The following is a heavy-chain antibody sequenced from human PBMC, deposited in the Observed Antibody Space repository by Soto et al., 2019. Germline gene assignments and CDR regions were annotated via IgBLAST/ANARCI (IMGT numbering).Heavy chain of an antibody. J-gene: IGHJ4*02. CDR2: IYYSGST. CDR3: ARVRYSSGWYEIDY. CDR1: GGSISSYY. V-gene: IGHV4-59*01. D-gene: IGHD6-19*01. Sequence: SETLSLTXTVSGGSISSYYWSWIRQPPGKGLEWIGYIYYSGSTNYNPSLKSRVTISVDTSKNQFSLKLSSVTAADTAVYYCARVRYSSGWYEIDYWGQGTLVTVSS.